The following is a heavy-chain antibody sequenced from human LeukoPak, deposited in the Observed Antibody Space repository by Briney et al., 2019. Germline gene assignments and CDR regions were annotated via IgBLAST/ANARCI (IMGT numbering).Heavy chain of an antibody. CDR2: IYHSGST. Sequence: PSQTLSLTCTVSGGSISSGGYSWSWIRQPPGKGLEWIGYIYHSGSTYYNPSLKSRVTISVDTSKNQFSLKLSSVTAADTAVYYCARASYRDIVVVPAARDAFDIWGQGTMVTVSS. CDR3: ARASYRDIVVVPAARDAFDI. V-gene: IGHV4-30-2*01. J-gene: IGHJ3*02. CDR1: GGSISSGGYS. D-gene: IGHD2-2*01.